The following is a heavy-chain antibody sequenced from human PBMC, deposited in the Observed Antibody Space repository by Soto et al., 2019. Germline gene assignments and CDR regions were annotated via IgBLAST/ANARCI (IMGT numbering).Heavy chain of an antibody. CDR3: TRHLDRYFDY. CDR2: IRSKANTYAK. CDR1: GFTFSGYN. Sequence: EVQLVESGGGLVQPGGSLKLSCAASGFTFSGYNMHWVRQASGKGLEWVGRIRSKANTYAKAYAASVKGRFTISRDDSKNTAYLQMNSLQIEDTAMYYCTRHLDRYFDYWGQGTLVTVSS. V-gene: IGHV3-73*01. J-gene: IGHJ4*02.